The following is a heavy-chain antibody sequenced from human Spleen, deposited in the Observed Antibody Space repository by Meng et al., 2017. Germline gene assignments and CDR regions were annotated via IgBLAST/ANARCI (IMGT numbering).Heavy chain of an antibody. D-gene: IGHD2-21*02. CDR3: AGGAVVTLIFYHAMDV. CDR2: IYQSGST. V-gene: IGHV4-38-2*01. J-gene: IGHJ6*02. Sequence: SETLSLTCAVSGYSITGSYNWGWIRQSPGKGLEWIGSIYQSGSTYYNPSLKSRVTMSADTSKNHFSLKLTSVTAADTAVYYCAGGAVVTLIFYHAMDVWARGPS. CDR1: GYSITGSYN.